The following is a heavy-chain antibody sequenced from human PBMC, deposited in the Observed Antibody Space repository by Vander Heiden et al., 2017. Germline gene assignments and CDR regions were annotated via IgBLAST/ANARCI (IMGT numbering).Heavy chain of an antibody. CDR3: AKSAGYCSGGSCYSGDWFDP. D-gene: IGHD2-15*01. V-gene: IGHV1-8*01. Sequence: QVQLVQSGAEVKKPGASVKVSCKASGYTFTSYDIYWVRQAPGQGLEWMGWMNPNSGNTGYAQKFQGRVTMTRNTSISTAYMELSSLRSEDTAVYYCAKSAGYCSGGSCYSGDWFDPWGQGTLVTVSS. CDR1: GYTFTSYD. J-gene: IGHJ5*02. CDR2: MNPNSGNT.